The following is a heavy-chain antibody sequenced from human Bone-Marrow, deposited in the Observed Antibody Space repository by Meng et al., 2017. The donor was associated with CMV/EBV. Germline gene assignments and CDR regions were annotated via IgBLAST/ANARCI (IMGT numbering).Heavy chain of an antibody. Sequence: GESLKISCAASGFTFSSYGMHWVRQAPGKGLEWVAVIWYDGSNKYYADSVKGRFTISRDNSKNTLYLQMNSLRAEDTAVYYCAKDLGGPTDYWGQGTLVTFSS. CDR2: IWYDGSNK. J-gene: IGHJ4*02. CDR3: AKDLGGPTDY. D-gene: IGHD2-15*01. V-gene: IGHV3-33*06. CDR1: GFTFSSYG.